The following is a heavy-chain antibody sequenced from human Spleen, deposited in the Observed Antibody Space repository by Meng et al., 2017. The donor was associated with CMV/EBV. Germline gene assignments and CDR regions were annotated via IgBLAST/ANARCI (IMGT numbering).Heavy chain of an antibody. CDR2: ISDDSNYI. D-gene: IGHD4-11*01. Sequence: GESLKISCAASGFTVSSKYMSWVRQAPGKGLEWVSSISDDSNYIYYADSVKGRFTISRDNAQNSLYLQMNSLRADDSAVYFCANLGATATFDYWGQGTLVTVSS. V-gene: IGHV3-21*01. J-gene: IGHJ4*02. CDR3: ANLGATATFDY. CDR1: GFTVSSKY.